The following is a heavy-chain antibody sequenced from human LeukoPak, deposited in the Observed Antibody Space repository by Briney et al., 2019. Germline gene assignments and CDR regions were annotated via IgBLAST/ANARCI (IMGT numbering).Heavy chain of an antibody. D-gene: IGHD3-3*01. CDR1: GGSISSDY. V-gene: IGHV4-59*01. Sequence: PSETLFLTCTVSGGSISSDYWSWIRQPPGKGLEWIGYIYYSGSTNYNPSLKSRVTISVDTSKNQFSLKLSSVTAADTAVYYCARDPGRRFLEWNDAFDIWGQGTMVTVSS. CDR2: IYYSGST. J-gene: IGHJ3*02. CDR3: ARDPGRRFLEWNDAFDI.